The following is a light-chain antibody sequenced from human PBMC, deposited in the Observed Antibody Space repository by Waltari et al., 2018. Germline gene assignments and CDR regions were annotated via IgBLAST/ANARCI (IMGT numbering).Light chain of an antibody. J-gene: IGLJ2*01. CDR1: TSNIGAPYD. Sequence: QSVLTQPPSVYGAPGQRVTISCSGSTSNIGAPYDVHWYQQHPGTAPKLLIFANVHRPSGVPDRFSGSKSGTSASLAITGLQAEDEADYYCQSYDRRLEVIFGGGTKLAVL. CDR3: QSYDRRLEVI. V-gene: IGLV1-40*01. CDR2: ANV.